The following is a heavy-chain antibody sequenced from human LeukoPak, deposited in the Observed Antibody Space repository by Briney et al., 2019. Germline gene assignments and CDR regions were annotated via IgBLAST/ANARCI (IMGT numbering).Heavy chain of an antibody. J-gene: IGHJ4*02. CDR3: ARMNCSGGSCYYFDY. D-gene: IGHD2-15*01. V-gene: IGHV5-10-1*01. CDR2: IDPSDSYT. Sequence: GESLKISCKGSGYSFTSYWISWVRQMPGKGLEWMGRIDPSDSYTNYSPSFQGHVTISADKSISAAYLQWSSLKDSDTAMYYCARMNCSGGSCYYFDYWGQGTLVTVSS. CDR1: GYSFTSYW.